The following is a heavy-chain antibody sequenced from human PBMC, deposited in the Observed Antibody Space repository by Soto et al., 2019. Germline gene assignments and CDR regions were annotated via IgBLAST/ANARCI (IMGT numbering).Heavy chain of an antibody. Sequence: PGESLKISCKGSGYSFTSYWIGWVRQMPWKGLEWMGIIYPGDSDARYSPSFQGQVTISADKSISTAYLQWSSLKASDTAMYYCARHHGAGYYGSTYYYYYMDVWGKGTTVTVSS. V-gene: IGHV5-51*01. CDR1: GYSFTSYW. D-gene: IGHD3-10*01. CDR2: IYPGDSDA. J-gene: IGHJ6*03. CDR3: ARHHGAGYYGSTYYYYYMDV.